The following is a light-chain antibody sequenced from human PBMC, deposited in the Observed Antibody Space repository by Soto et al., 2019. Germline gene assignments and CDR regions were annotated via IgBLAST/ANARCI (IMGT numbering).Light chain of an antibody. J-gene: IGKJ5*01. CDR2: DAS. CDR3: QQYGSSHT. CDR1: QSVSGY. Sequence: EIVLTQSPATLALSPGERATLSCRASQSVSGYLAWYQQKPGQAPRLLIYDASNRATGIPARFSGSGSGTDFTLTVSRLEPEDFGVYYCQQYGSSHTFGQGTRLEIK. V-gene: IGKV3-11*01.